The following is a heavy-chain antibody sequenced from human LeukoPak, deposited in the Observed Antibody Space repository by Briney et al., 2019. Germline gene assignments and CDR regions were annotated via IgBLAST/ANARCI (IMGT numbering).Heavy chain of an antibody. D-gene: IGHD3-22*01. Sequence: ASVKVSCKASGYTFTSYGISWVRQAPGQGLEWMGWISAYNGNTNYAQKLQGRVTMTTDTSTSTAYMELRSLRSDDTAVYYCARDYYDSRGYYYVYDYFDYWGQGTLVTVSS. CDR1: GYTFTSYG. J-gene: IGHJ4*02. CDR3: ARDYYDSRGYYYVYDYFDY. V-gene: IGHV1-18*01. CDR2: ISAYNGNT.